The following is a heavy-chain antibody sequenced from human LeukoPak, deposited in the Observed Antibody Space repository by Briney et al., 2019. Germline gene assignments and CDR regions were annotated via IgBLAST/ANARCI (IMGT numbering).Heavy chain of an antibody. CDR1: GFTFSSYA. Sequence: GGSLGLSCAASGFTFSSYAMSWVRQAPGKGLEWVSAISGSGGSTYYADSVKGRFTISRDNSKNTLYLQMNSLRAEDTAVYYCAKDIIGATRFDYWGQGTLVTVSS. D-gene: IGHD1-26*01. CDR3: AKDIIGATRFDY. V-gene: IGHV3-23*01. J-gene: IGHJ4*02. CDR2: ISGSGGST.